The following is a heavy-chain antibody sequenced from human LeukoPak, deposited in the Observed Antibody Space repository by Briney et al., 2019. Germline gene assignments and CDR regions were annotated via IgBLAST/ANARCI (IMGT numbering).Heavy chain of an antibody. Sequence: ETLSLTCTVSGGSISSGDYYWSWVRQAPGKGLEWVSAIHSAGADTYYADSVKGRFTISRDNSKNTLSLQMNSLRPEDTALYYCARNLNSGSYYYFDYWGQGTLVTVSS. CDR1: GGSISSGDYY. D-gene: IGHD1-26*01. CDR2: IHSAGADT. V-gene: IGHV3-23*01. J-gene: IGHJ4*02. CDR3: ARNLNSGSYYYFDY.